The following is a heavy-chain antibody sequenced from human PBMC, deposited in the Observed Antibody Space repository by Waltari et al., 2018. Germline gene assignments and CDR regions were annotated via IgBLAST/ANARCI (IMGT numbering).Heavy chain of an antibody. J-gene: IGHJ4*02. CDR3: VVGGYCSPSICPWDY. CDR1: AYTFTDFY. CDR2: VNTEDGET. D-gene: IGHD2-15*01. V-gene: IGHV1-69-2*01. Sequence: EVQVVQSGAEVKKPGATVKISCQASAYTFTDFYIHGLPLAPGTGLEWMGRVNTEDGETMYGMNFRDRITMTADTSTNTAYMELSSLRSADTAVYYCVVGGYCSPSICPWDYWGQGTLVTVSS.